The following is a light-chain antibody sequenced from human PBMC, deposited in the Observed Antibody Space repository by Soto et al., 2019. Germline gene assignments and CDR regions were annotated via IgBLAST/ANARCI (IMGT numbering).Light chain of an antibody. CDR3: QQTASAPPWT. Sequence: DIQMTQSPTSLSASVGDRVTISCRASQGIGSYLAWYQQKPGKAPRLLISGASSVQSGVPPRFSGSGSATHFILTISSLLLEDIATYYCQQTASAPPWTFGQGTKVEIK. CDR2: GAS. J-gene: IGKJ1*01. CDR1: QGIGSY. V-gene: IGKV1-39*01.